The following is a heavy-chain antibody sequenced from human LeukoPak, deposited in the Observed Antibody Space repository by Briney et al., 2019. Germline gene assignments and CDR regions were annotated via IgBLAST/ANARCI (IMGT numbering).Heavy chain of an antibody. Sequence: ASVKVSCKASGGTFSSYAISWVRQAPGQGLEWMGRIIPILGVANYAQKFQGRVTITADKSTSTAYMELSSLRSDDTAVYYCARDPGDIVVVPAAKGGAFDIWGQGTMVTVSS. V-gene: IGHV1-69*04. CDR1: GGTFSSYA. CDR3: ARDPGDIVVVPAAKGGAFDI. D-gene: IGHD2-2*01. J-gene: IGHJ3*02. CDR2: IIPILGVA.